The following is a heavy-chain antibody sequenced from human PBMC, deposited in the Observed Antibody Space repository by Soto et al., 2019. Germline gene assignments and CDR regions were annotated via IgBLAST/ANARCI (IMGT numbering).Heavy chain of an antibody. CDR3: ARFSNTYFDL. CDR2: ISYSGDHI. Sequence: PGGSLRLSCSASGFTFSDYVMYWVRQAPGKGLEWVALISYSGDHINYADSVRGRFSVSRDNSANTLYLQLTGPRGEDTATYYCARFSNTYFDLWGHGTLVTVSS. J-gene: IGHJ5*02. CDR1: GFTFSDYV. V-gene: IGHV3-30*04.